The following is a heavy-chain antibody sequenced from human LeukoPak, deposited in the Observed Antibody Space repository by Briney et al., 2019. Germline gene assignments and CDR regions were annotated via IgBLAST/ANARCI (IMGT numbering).Heavy chain of an antibody. Sequence: PSETLSLTCTVSGGSISSGSYYWSWIRQPAGKGLEWIGRIYTSGSTNYNPSLNSRVTISVDTSKNQFSLKLSSVTAADTAVYYCARAHSSGKWYFDLWGRGTLVTVSS. D-gene: IGHD6-25*01. CDR1: GGSISSGSYY. V-gene: IGHV4-61*02. CDR2: IYTSGST. CDR3: ARAHSSGKWYFDL. J-gene: IGHJ2*01.